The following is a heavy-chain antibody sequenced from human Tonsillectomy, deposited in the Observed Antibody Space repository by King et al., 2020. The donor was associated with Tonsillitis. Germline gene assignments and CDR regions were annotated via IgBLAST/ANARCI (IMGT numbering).Heavy chain of an antibody. J-gene: IGHJ4*02. CDR2: ISYDGTNK. Sequence: VQLVESGGGVVQPGRSLRLSCAASGFTFSSYAMHWVRQAPGKGLEWVAVISYDGTNKYYADSDSVKGRFTISRDNSKNTLYLQLDSLRAEDTAVYYCARDSHYYGSGIGGFFDYWGQGTLVTVSS. D-gene: IGHD3-10*01. V-gene: IGHV3-30-3*01. CDR3: ARDSHYYGSGIGGFFDY. CDR1: GFTFSSYA.